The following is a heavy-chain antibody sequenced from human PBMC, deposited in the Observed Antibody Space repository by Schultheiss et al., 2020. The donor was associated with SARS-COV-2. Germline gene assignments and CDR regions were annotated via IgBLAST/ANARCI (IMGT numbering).Heavy chain of an antibody. J-gene: IGHJ4*02. V-gene: IGHV3-21*01. D-gene: IGHD2-21*01. CDR1: GFAFSSYG. Sequence: GGSLRLSCAASGFAFSSYGINWVRQAPGKGLEWVSSISSGSSYIYYADSVKGRFTISRDNSKNTLYLQMNSLRAEDTAVYYCAKDIVYCGGDCYPDYWGQGTLVTVSS. CDR2: ISSGSSYI. CDR3: AKDIVYCGGDCYPDY.